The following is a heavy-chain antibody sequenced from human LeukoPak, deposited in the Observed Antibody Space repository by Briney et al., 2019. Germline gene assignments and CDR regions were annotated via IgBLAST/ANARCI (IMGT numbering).Heavy chain of an antibody. CDR1: GFTFSSYA. J-gene: IGHJ4*02. V-gene: IGHV3-33*08. D-gene: IGHD6-19*01. Sequence: GGSLRLSCAASGFTFSSYAMSWVRQAPGKGLEWLALIWYDGQTKFYADSVKGRFTISRDNSRNTLFLHMTSLRVEDTAVYYCAREWGRIAVAGGPGYWGQGALVTVSS. CDR3: AREWGRIAVAGGPGY. CDR2: IWYDGQTK.